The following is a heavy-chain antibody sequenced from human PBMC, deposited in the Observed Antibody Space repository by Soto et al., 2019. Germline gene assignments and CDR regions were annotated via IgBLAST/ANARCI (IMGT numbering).Heavy chain of an antibody. CDR2: IIPIFGTA. J-gene: IGHJ6*02. D-gene: IGHD2-15*01. Sequence: SVKVSCKASGGTFSSYAISWARQAPGQGLEWMGGIIPIFGTANYAQKFQGRVTITADESTSTAYMELSSLRSEDTAVYYCATLSGGSRYYYYGMDVWGQGTTVTVSS. V-gene: IGHV1-69*13. CDR1: GGTFSSYA. CDR3: ATLSGGSRYYYYGMDV.